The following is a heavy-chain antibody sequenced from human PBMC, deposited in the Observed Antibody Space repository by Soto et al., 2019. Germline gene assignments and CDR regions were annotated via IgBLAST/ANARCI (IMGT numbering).Heavy chain of an antibody. CDR2: MNPNSGNT. CDR1: GYTFTSYD. J-gene: IGHJ4*02. Sequence: ASVKVSCKASGYTFTSYDINWVRRATGQGLEWMGWMNPNSGNTGYAQKFQGRVNMTRNTSISTAYMELSSLRSEDTAVYYCARGNDFWSGYRNTDFDYWGQGTLVTVSS. CDR3: ARGNDFWSGYRNTDFDY. D-gene: IGHD3-3*01. V-gene: IGHV1-8*01.